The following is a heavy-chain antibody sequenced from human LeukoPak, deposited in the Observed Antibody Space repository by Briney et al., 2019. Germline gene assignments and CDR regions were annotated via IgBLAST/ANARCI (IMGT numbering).Heavy chain of an antibody. V-gene: IGHV3-30-3*01. CDR2: ISYDGSNN. CDR3: VRTRQQLFDY. CDR1: GFTYSSYA. D-gene: IGHD6-13*01. J-gene: IGHJ4*02. Sequence: GGSLRLSCAASGFTYSSYAMHWVRQAPGKGLEWVALISYDGSNNSYADFVKGRFTISRDNSKNTLYLQMNSLRAEHTAVYYCVRTRQQLFDYWAQGTLVTVSS.